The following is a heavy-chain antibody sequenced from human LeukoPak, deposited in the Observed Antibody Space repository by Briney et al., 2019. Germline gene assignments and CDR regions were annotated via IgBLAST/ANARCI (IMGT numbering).Heavy chain of an antibody. Sequence: PSETLSLTCTVSGGSISSSSYYWGWIRQPPGKGLEWIGSIYYSGSTYYNPSLKSRVTISVDTSKNQFSLKLSSVTAADTAVYYCARRSWLELQGIDYWGQGTLVTVSS. D-gene: IGHD1-7*01. V-gene: IGHV4-39*01. CDR3: ARRSWLELQGIDY. J-gene: IGHJ4*02. CDR1: GGSISSSSYY. CDR2: IYYSGST.